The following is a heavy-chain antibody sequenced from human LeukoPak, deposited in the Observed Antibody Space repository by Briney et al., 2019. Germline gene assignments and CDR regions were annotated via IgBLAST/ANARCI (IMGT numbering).Heavy chain of an antibody. D-gene: IGHD3-16*01. CDR3: ARDYYASGSHDS. CDR1: GFTFSSYW. CDR2: IKQDGSEK. J-gene: IGHJ4*02. Sequence: GGSLRLPCVASGFTFSSYWMAWVRQAPGKGLEWVGHIKQDGSEKYYVDSVKGRFTMSRDNAKNSLDLQMNSLRADDTAVYYCARDYYASGSHDSWGQGAPVTVSP. V-gene: IGHV3-7*01.